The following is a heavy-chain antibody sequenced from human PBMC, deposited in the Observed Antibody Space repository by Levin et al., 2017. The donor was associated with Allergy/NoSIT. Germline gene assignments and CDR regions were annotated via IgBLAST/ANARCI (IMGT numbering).Heavy chain of an antibody. D-gene: IGHD6-13*01. Sequence: SETLSLTCAVYGGSFSGYYWSWIRQPPGKGLEWIGEINHSGSANYNPSLKSRFTISVDTSKSQFSMQLSYVPAADTAVYYCARARSSWHHSIDYWGQGTLVTVSS. V-gene: IGHV4-34*01. CDR1: GGSFSGYY. CDR3: ARARSSWHHSIDY. J-gene: IGHJ4*02. CDR2: INHSGSA.